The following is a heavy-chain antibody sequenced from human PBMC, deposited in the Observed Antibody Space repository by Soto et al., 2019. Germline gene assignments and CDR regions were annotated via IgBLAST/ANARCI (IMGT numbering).Heavy chain of an antibody. Sequence: GGSLRLSCAASGFTFDDYGMSWVRQAPGKGLEWVSGINWNGGSTGYADSVKGRFTISRDNAKNSLYLQMNSLRAEDTALYYCARDFAPYQLPAGFDYWGQGTLVTVSS. V-gene: IGHV3-20*04. J-gene: IGHJ4*02. CDR2: INWNGGST. CDR1: GFTFDDYG. D-gene: IGHD2-2*01. CDR3: ARDFAPYQLPAGFDY.